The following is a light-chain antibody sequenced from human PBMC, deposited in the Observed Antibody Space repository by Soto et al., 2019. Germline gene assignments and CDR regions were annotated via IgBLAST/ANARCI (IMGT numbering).Light chain of an antibody. V-gene: IGKV3-20*01. J-gene: IGKJ1*01. Sequence: EIVLTQSPGTLSLSPGERATLSCRASQSVTSSYLAWYQQKPGQAPRLLIYGASSRATGIPDRFSGSGSGTDFTLTISRLEPEAFAVYYCHQYGSTPPCTFGQGTKVDIK. CDR1: QSVTSSY. CDR2: GAS. CDR3: HQYGSTPPCT.